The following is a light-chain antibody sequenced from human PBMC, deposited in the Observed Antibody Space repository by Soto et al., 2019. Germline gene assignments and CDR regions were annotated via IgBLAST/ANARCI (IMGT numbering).Light chain of an antibody. Sequence: DIVMTQSPLSLPVTPGEPASISCRSSQSLLHSNGYTYLDWYLQKPGQSPQLLIYLGSNRASGVPVRFSGSGSGTDFTLKISRVEAEDVGVYYCMQALQTPPSTFGQGTRLEIK. CDR2: LGS. CDR3: MQALQTPPST. V-gene: IGKV2-28*01. J-gene: IGKJ5*01. CDR1: QSLLHSNGYTY.